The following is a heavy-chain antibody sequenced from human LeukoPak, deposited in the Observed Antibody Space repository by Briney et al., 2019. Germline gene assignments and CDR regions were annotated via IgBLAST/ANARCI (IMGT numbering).Heavy chain of an antibody. Sequence: SETLSLTCTVSGGFISNYYWSWIRQPAGKGLEWIGRIYTSGSTNYNPSLKSRVTMSVDTSKNQFSLKLSSVTAADTAVYYCAGTLDSSGYLRLDYYYYYMDVWGKGTTVTISS. V-gene: IGHV4-4*07. CDR1: GGFISNYY. CDR3: AGTLDSSGYLRLDYYYYYMDV. D-gene: IGHD3-22*01. CDR2: IYTSGST. J-gene: IGHJ6*03.